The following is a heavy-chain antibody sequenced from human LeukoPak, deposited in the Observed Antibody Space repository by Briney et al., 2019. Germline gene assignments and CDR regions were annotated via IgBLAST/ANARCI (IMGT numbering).Heavy chain of an antibody. J-gene: IGHJ4*02. V-gene: IGHV3-23*01. CDR3: ARRFDS. CDR2: ILDGGAGT. CDR1: GLTFKKYA. Sequence: GGSLRLSCAASGLTFKKYALHWVRQAPGKGLEWVSIILDGGAGTYYADSVKGRFTISRDNSKNTVYLQMNSLRADDTAVYYCARRFDSWGRGTLVTVSS.